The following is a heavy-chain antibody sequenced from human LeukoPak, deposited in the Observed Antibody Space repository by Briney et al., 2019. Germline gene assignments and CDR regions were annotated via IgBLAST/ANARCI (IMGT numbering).Heavy chain of an antibody. CDR3: AKQLGYCSDGSCYFPY. D-gene: IGHD2-15*01. CDR2: ISNNGGYT. V-gene: IGHV3-23*01. J-gene: IGHJ4*02. CDR1: GFTFSSSA. Sequence: GSLRLSCAASGFTFSSSAMSWVRQAPGEGVEGVSAISNNGGYTYYADSVQGRFTISRDNSKSTLCLQMNSLRAEDTAVYYCAKQLGYCSDGSCYFPYWGQGTLVTVSS.